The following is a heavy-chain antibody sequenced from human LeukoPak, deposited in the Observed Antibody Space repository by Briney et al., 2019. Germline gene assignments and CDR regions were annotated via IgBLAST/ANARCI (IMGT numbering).Heavy chain of an antibody. V-gene: IGHV4-4*02. CDR2: IYHSGST. J-gene: IGHJ4*02. D-gene: IGHD3-22*01. Sequence: SETLSLTCAVSGGSISSSNWWSWVRQPPGKGLEWIGEIYHSGSTNYNPSLKSRVTISVDKSKNQFSLKLSSVTAADMAVYYCARALTYYYDSSGYSPLYYFDYWGQGTLVTVSS. CDR3: ARALTYYYDSSGYSPLYYFDY. CDR1: GGSISSSNW.